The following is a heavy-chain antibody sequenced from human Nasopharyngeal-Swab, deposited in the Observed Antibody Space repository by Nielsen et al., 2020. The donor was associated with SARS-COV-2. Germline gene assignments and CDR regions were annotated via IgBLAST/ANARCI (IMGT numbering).Heavy chain of an antibody. J-gene: IGHJ6*03. CDR2: INPNSGGT. Sequence: ASVKVSCKASGYTFTGYYMHWVRQAPGQGLEWMGRINPNSGGTNYAQKFQGRVTMTRDTSISTAYMELSRLRSDDTAVYYCARSALGYCSSTSCYPPYYYYMDVWGKGTTVTVSS. V-gene: IGHV1-2*06. CDR3: ARSALGYCSSTSCYPPYYYYMDV. CDR1: GYTFTGYY. D-gene: IGHD2-2*01.